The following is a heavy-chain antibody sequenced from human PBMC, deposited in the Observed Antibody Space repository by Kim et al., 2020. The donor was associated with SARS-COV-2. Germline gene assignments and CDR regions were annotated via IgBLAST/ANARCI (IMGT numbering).Heavy chain of an antibody. Sequence: SVKVSCKASGGTFSSYAISWVRQAPGQGLEWMGGIIPIFGTANYAQKFQGRVTITADKSTSTAYMELSSLRSEDTAVYYCARLGGSGSRFYYYYGMDVWGQGTTVTVSS. CDR2: IIPIFGTA. CDR3: ARLGGSGSRFYYYYGMDV. CDR1: GGTFSSYA. D-gene: IGHD3-10*01. V-gene: IGHV1-69*06. J-gene: IGHJ6*02.